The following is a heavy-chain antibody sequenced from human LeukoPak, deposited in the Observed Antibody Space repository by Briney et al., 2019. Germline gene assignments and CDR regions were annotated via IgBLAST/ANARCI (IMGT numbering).Heavy chain of an antibody. J-gene: IGHJ5*02. CDR1: GYTFTSYG. CDR3: ARDSESTMARGVIITSWFDP. D-gene: IGHD3-10*01. CDR2: ISAYNGNT. V-gene: IGHV1-18*01. Sequence: ASVKVSCKASGYTFTSYGISWVRQAPGQGLEWMGWISAYNGNTNYAQKLQGRVTMTTDTSTSTAYMELRSLRSDDTAVYYCARDSESTMARGVIITSWFDPWGQGTLVTVSS.